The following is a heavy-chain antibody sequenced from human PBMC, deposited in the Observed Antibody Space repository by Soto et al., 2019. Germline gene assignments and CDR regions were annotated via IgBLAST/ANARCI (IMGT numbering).Heavy chain of an antibody. J-gene: IGHJ4*02. Sequence: QVQLQESGPGLVKPSGTLSLTCAVSGGSISSSNWWSWVRQPPGKGLEWIGEIYHSGSTNYNPSLRSRATISVDKSKNQFSVKLSSVTAADTAVYYCQGSVSTNDYWGQGTLVIVSS. CDR3: QGSVSTNDY. CDR1: GGSISSSNW. V-gene: IGHV4-4*02. D-gene: IGHD2-8*01. CDR2: IYHSGST.